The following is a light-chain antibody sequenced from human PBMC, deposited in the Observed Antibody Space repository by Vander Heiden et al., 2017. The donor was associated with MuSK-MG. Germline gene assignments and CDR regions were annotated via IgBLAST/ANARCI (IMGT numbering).Light chain of an antibody. Sequence: VMPQSPATLSLSPGERATLSCRASQTVSIFLAWYQQKPGPAPRLLIYDASNRATGIPARCSGSGSGTDFTRTSRSLEPEDVAVYYCQQRSNWPLTFGGGTKVEIK. CDR1: QTVSIF. CDR3: QQRSNWPLT. J-gene: IGKJ4*01. CDR2: DAS. V-gene: IGKV3-11*01.